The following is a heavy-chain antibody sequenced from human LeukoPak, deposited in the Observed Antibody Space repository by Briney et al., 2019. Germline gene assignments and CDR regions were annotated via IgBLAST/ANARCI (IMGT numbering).Heavy chain of an antibody. Sequence: GGSLRLSCAASGFIFSSYSMNWVRQAPGKRLEWVSYIRRNGSPTHYADSVKGRFTISRDNDKNSVYLQMTSLRVEDTAVYYCVRDPEALDYWGQGTLVTVSS. CDR3: VRDPEALDY. CDR1: GFIFSSYS. CDR2: IRRNGSPT. V-gene: IGHV3-48*04. J-gene: IGHJ4*02.